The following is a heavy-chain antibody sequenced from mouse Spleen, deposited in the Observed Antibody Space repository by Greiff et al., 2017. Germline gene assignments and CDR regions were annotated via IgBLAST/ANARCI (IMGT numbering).Heavy chain of an antibody. Sequence: VHLVESGPGLVAPSQSLSITCTVSGFSLTSYGVDWVRQPPGKGLEWRGVIWSGGSTDYNAAFISRLSISKDNSKSQVFFKMNSLQADDTAIYYCATTYYSNFWFAYWGQGTLVTVSA. V-gene: IGHV2-2*01. CDR2: IWSGGST. CDR3: ATTYYSNFWFAY. J-gene: IGHJ3*01. CDR1: GFSLTSYG. D-gene: IGHD2-5*01.